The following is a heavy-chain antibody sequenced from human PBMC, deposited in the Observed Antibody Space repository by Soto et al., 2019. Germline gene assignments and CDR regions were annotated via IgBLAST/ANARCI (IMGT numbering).Heavy chain of an antibody. J-gene: IGHJ4*02. CDR2: TSFDERYK. Sequence: QVQLVESGGGVVQPGRSLRLSCEASGFTFTGYAMHWVRQAPGKGLEWVAITSFDERYKFCAASVKGRFTISRDNSKNTLYLQMDSLSPEDTARYFCARDPRGDYDTAADFDSRGQGALVIVSS. CDR1: GFTFTGYA. D-gene: IGHD3-22*01. V-gene: IGHV3-30*04. CDR3: ARDPRGDYDTAADFDS.